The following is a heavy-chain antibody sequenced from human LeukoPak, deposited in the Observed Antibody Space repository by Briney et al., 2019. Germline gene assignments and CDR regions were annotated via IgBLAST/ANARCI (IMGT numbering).Heavy chain of an antibody. J-gene: IGHJ4*02. Sequence: PSETLSLTCTVSGGSISSGGYYWSWIRQHPGKGLEWIGYIYYSGSAYYNPSLKSRLTMSVDTSKNQFSLKLSSVTAADTAVYYCARGSGYSYVDFDYWGQGTLVTVSP. D-gene: IGHD5-18*01. CDR3: ARGSGYSYVDFDY. V-gene: IGHV4-31*03. CDR1: GGSISSGGYY. CDR2: IYYSGSA.